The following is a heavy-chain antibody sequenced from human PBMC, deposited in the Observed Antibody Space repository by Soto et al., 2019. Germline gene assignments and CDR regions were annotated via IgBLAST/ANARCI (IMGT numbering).Heavy chain of an antibody. CDR3: ASSGSSSGYDHNWFDP. V-gene: IGHV1-69*01. Sequence: QVQLVQSGAEVKKPGSSVKVSCKASGGTFSSYTISWVRQAPGQGLEWMGGIIPIFGTANYAQKFQGRVTITADESTSTAYMELSSLRSEDTAVYYCASSGSSSGYDHNWFDPWGQGTLVTVSS. J-gene: IGHJ5*02. CDR1: GGTFSSYT. CDR2: IIPIFGTA. D-gene: IGHD3-22*01.